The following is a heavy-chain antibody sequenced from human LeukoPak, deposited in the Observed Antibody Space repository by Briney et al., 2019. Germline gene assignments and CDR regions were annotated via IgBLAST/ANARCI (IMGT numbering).Heavy chain of an antibody. V-gene: IGHV3-23*01. CDR2: ISGSGSST. CDR3: AKFRADYYYYGMDV. Sequence: GGSLRLSCAASGFTFSSYAMSWVRQAPGKGLEWVSAISGSGSSTYYADSVKGRFTLSRDNSKNTLYLQMNSLRAEDTAVYYCAKFRADYYYYGMDVWGRGTTVTVSS. CDR1: GFTFSSYA. J-gene: IGHJ6*02.